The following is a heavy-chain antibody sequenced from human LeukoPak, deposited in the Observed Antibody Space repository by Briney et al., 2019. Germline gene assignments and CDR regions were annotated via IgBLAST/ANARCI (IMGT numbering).Heavy chain of an antibody. J-gene: IGHJ2*01. CDR2: INHSGST. Sequence: PSETLSLTCAVYGGSFSGYYWSWIRQPPGKGLEWIGEINHSGSTNYNPSLKSRVTISVDTSKNQLSLKLSSVTAADTAVYYCARGRTYYYDSSGYYYARYFDLWGRGTLVTVSS. V-gene: IGHV4-34*01. CDR3: ARGRTYYYDSSGYYYARYFDL. D-gene: IGHD3-22*01. CDR1: GGSFSGYY.